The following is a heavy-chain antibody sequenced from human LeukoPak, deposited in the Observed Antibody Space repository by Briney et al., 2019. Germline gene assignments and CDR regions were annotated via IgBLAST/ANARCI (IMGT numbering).Heavy chain of an antibody. CDR2: INYSGST. J-gene: IGHJ4*02. V-gene: IGHV4-39*01. Sequence: SETLSLTCIVSGGSISSSNDYWGWIRQPPGKGLEWTGSINYSGSTYYNPSLKSRVTISVDTSKSQFSLKLNSVTGADTAVYYCVRRKPRQTFDYWSQGTLVTVSS. CDR1: GGSISSSNDY. CDR3: VRRKPRQTFDY.